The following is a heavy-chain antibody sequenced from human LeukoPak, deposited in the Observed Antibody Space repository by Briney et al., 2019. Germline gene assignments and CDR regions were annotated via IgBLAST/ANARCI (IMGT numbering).Heavy chain of an antibody. J-gene: IGHJ4*02. D-gene: IGHD3-22*01. Sequence: KPSETLSPTCTVSGGSISSYYWSWIRQPPGKGLEWIGYIYYSGSTNYNPSLKSRVTISVDTSKNQFSLKLSSVTAADTAVYYCARVYYDSSGYYWRNFDYWGQGTLVTVSS. CDR2: IYYSGST. CDR3: ARVYYDSSGYYWRNFDY. CDR1: GGSISSYY. V-gene: IGHV4-59*01.